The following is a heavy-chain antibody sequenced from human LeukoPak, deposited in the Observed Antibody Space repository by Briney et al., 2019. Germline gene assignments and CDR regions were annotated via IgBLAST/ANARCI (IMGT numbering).Heavy chain of an antibody. CDR1: GGSISSSSYY. D-gene: IGHD6-13*01. Sequence: PSETLSLTCTVSGGSISSSSYYWGWIRQPPGKGLEWIGSVYYSGSTYYNPSLKSRVTVSVDTSKNQFSLKLSSVTAADTAVYYCARTTEAHSWRTRYYDYYMDVWGKGTTVTVSS. CDR3: ARTTEAHSWRTRYYDYYMDV. CDR2: VYYSGST. J-gene: IGHJ6*03. V-gene: IGHV4-39*07.